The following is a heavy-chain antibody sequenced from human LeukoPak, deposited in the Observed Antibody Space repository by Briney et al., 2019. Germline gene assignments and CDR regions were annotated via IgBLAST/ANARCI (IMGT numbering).Heavy chain of an antibody. CDR1: GFTFSSYG. CDR2: ISYDGSNK. V-gene: IGHV3-30*18. CDR3: AKDPYGSGSYLDY. J-gene: IGHJ4*02. D-gene: IGHD3-10*01. Sequence: GGSLRLSCAASGFTFSSYGMHWVRQAPGKGLEWVAVISYDGSNKYYADSVKGRFTISRDNSKNTLYLQMNSLRAGDTAVYYCAKDPYGSGSYLDYWGQGTLVTVSS.